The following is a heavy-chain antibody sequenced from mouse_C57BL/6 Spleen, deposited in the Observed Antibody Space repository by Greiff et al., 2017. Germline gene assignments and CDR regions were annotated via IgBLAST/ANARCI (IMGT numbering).Heavy chain of an antibody. V-gene: IGHV1-39*01. CDR3: ARSFYYGSSPYFDY. CDR1: GYSFTDYN. J-gene: IGHJ2*01. CDR2: INPNYGTT. D-gene: IGHD1-1*01. Sequence: EVKLVESGPELVKPGASVKISCKASGYSFTDYNMNWVKQSNGKSLEWIGVINPNYGTTSYNQKFKGKATLTVDQSSSTAYMQLNSLTSEDSAVYYCARSFYYGSSPYFDYWGQGTTLTVSS.